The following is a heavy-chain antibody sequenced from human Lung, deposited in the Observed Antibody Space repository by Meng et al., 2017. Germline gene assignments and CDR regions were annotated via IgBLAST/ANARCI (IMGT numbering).Heavy chain of an antibody. CDR1: GFTFTDHW. D-gene: IGHD1-1*01. Sequence: EVQLVESGGGLVPPGASLRLSCAASGFTFTDHWMHWVRQGPGKGLVWVSRINRDGIKPTYADSVKGRFTISRDNAKNTLYLQMNNLRAEDTAFYYCTNDRLNHWGQGALVTVSS. J-gene: IGHJ1*01. CDR2: INRDGIKP. CDR3: TNDRLNH. V-gene: IGHV3-74*01.